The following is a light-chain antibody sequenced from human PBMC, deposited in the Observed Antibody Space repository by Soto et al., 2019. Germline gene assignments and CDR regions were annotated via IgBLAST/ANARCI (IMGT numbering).Light chain of an antibody. CDR1: QGISSA. CDR2: DAS. V-gene: IGKV1D-13*01. J-gene: IGKJ5*01. Sequence: AIHLTQSPSSLSASVLDIVSSAFRASQGISSALAWYQQKPGKAPKPLIYDASSLESGVPSRFSGSGSGTDFTLTISSLQPQDFATYYCQQFNNYRITFGQGTRLEIK. CDR3: QQFNNYRIT.